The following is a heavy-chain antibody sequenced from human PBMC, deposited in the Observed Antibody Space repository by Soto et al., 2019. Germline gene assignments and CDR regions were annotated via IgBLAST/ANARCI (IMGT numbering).Heavy chain of an antibody. J-gene: IGHJ4*02. Sequence: GASVKVSCKASGYTFTGYYMHWVRQAPGQGLEWMGWINPNSGAANYAQKFQGRVTMTADESTSTAYMELSRLRSEDTAVYYCARESRYCSGGSCYFLPGIDYWGQGTLVTVSS. V-gene: IGHV1-2*02. CDR2: INPNSGAA. D-gene: IGHD2-15*01. CDR1: GYTFTGYY. CDR3: ARESRYCSGGSCYFLPGIDY.